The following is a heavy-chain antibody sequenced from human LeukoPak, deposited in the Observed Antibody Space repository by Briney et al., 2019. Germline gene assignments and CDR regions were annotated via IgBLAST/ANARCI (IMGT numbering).Heavy chain of an antibody. V-gene: IGHV3-64*04. CDR2: ISDSGGSI. J-gene: IGHJ4*02. CDR3: ARDLSYSLEY. Sequence: GGSLRLSCSASGFPFSSYAMHWVRQAPGKGLEYVSAISDSGGSIYYADSVKGRFTISRDNAKNPLYPQMNSLRAEDTAVYYCARDLSYSLEYWGQGTLVTASS. D-gene: IGHD3-10*01. CDR1: GFPFSSYA.